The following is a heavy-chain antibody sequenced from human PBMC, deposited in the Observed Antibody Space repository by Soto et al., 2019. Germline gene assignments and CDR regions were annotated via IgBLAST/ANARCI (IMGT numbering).Heavy chain of an antibody. J-gene: IGHJ6*02. Sequence: QVQLVQSGGEVRKPGASVKVSCKASGYTFTTYGITWVRQAPGQGLEWMGWISANNGNTKFAQNLQGRVTLTTDTSTRTAYMDLRSLRSLDTAVYYCASDELYVTFVSGLDVWGQGTTVTVSS. CDR1: GYTFTTYG. CDR3: ASDELYVTFVSGLDV. V-gene: IGHV1-18*01. D-gene: IGHD1-7*01. CDR2: ISANNGNT.